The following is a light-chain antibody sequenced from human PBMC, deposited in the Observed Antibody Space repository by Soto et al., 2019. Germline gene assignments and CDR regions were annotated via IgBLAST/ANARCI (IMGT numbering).Light chain of an antibody. V-gene: IGLV2-23*02. Sequence: QSVLAQPASVSGSPRHSITISCTGTNSDVGSYNLVSWFQQHPGKAPKLVIYEVTKRPSGVSDRFSGSKSGNTASLTISGLQAEDEADYYCFSYAGDSVYVSGTGTKVTVL. CDR1: NSDVGSYNL. CDR2: EVT. CDR3: FSYAGDSVYV. J-gene: IGLJ1*01.